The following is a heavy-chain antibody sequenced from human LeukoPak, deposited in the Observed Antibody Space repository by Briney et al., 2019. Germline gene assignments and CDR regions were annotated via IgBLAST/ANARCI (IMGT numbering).Heavy chain of an antibody. CDR2: ISVSGDYT. Sequence: PGGSLRLSCAASGFTFSGSAMSWVRQAPGKGLEWVSTISVSGDYTYYADSVKGRFTVSRDNSKNTLYLQMNSLSADDTAVYYCAKDPLQRTTFYFDYWGQGTLVTVSS. D-gene: IGHD2/OR15-2a*01. V-gene: IGHV3-23*01. CDR3: AKDPLQRTTFYFDY. CDR1: GFTFSGSA. J-gene: IGHJ4*02.